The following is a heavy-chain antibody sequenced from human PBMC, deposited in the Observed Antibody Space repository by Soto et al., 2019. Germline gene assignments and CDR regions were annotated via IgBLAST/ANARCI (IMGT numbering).Heavy chain of an antibody. Sequence: GESLKISCKGSGYSFTSYWIGWVRQMPGKGLEWMGIIYPGDSDTRYSPSFQGQVTISADKSISTAYLQWSSLKASDTAMYYCARQAIYYDFWSGYYALGWFDPWGQGTLVTISS. CDR1: GYSFTSYW. J-gene: IGHJ5*02. CDR3: ARQAIYYDFWSGYYALGWFDP. V-gene: IGHV5-51*01. CDR2: IYPGDSDT. D-gene: IGHD3-3*01.